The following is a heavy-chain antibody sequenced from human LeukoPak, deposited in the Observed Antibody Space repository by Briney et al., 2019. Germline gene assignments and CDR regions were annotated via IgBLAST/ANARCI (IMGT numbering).Heavy chain of an antibody. J-gene: IGHJ4*02. V-gene: IGHV1-18*01. D-gene: IGHD6-13*01. CDR1: GYTFTSYG. CDR3: ARTPSTSETAAGSFDY. CDR2: ISAYSGNT. Sequence: GASVKVSCKASGYTFTSYGISWVRQAPGQGLEWMGWISAYSGNTNYAQKLQGRVTMTTDTSTSTAYMELRSLRSDDTAVYYCARTPSTSETAAGSFDYWGQGTLVTVSS.